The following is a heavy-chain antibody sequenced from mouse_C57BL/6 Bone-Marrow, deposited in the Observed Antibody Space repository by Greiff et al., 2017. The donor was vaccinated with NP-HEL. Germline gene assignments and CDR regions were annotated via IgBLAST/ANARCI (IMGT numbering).Heavy chain of an antibody. J-gene: IGHJ2*01. CDR2: IDPSDSYT. Sequence: VQLQQPGAELVMPGASVKLSCKASGYTFTSYWMHWVKQRPGQGLEWIGEIDPSDSYTNYNQKFKGKSTLTVDKSSSTAYMQLSSLTSEDSAVYYCARLLYDGYYLFDYWGQGTTLTVSS. D-gene: IGHD2-3*01. CDR1: GYTFTSYW. CDR3: ARLLYDGYYLFDY. V-gene: IGHV1-69*01.